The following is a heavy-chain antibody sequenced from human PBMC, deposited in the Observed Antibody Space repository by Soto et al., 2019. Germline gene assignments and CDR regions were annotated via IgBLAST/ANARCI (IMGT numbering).Heavy chain of an antibody. J-gene: IGHJ4*02. CDR2: INPNSGGT. D-gene: IGHD3-10*01. Sequence: ASVEGSCKASGYTFTGYYMHWVRQAPGQGLEWMGWINPNSGGTNYAQKFQGWVTMTRDTSISTAYMELSRLRSDDTAVYYCARGGEMAFHYFDYWGQGTLVTVSS. CDR3: ARGGEMAFHYFDY. V-gene: IGHV1-2*04. CDR1: GYTFTGYY.